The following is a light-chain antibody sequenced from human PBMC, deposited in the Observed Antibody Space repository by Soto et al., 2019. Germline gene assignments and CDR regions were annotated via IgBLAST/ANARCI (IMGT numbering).Light chain of an antibody. CDR2: DVR. CDR3: NSYTSRSTYI. V-gene: IGLV2-14*01. CDR1: SSDVGSHNS. Sequence: QSVLTQPASVSGSPGQSITISCTGTSSDVGSHNSVSWYQQCPGKAPKLMIYDVRNRPSGVSNRFSGSKSGNTASLTISGLQPEDEADYYCNSYTSRSTYIFGTGTKLTVL. J-gene: IGLJ1*01.